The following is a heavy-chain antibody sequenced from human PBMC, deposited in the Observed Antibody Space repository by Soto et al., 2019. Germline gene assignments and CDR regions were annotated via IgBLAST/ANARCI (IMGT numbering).Heavy chain of an antibody. D-gene: IGHD3-3*01. CDR3: ARGHLWLED. CDR2: IYYSGST. V-gene: IGHV4-59*01. J-gene: IGHJ4*02. CDR1: GGSISSYY. Sequence: SETLSLTCTVSGGSISSYYWSWIRQPPGKGLEWIGYIYYSGSTKYNPSLKSRVTISVDTSKNQFSLKLTSVTAADTAIYYCARGHLWLEDWAQGTLVTVSS.